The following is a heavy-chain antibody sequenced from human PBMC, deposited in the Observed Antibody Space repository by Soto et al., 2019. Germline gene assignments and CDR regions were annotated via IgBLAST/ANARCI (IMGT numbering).Heavy chain of an antibody. Sequence: SVKVSCKTSGGTFSSYAISWVRQAPGQGLEWMGGIIPIFGTANYAQKFQGRVTITADESTSTAYMELSSLRSEDTAVYYCARDPYDDSSGYPLSQHWGQGTLVTVFS. D-gene: IGHD3-22*01. V-gene: IGHV1-69*13. CDR2: IIPIFGTA. J-gene: IGHJ1*01. CDR1: GGTFSSYA. CDR3: ARDPYDDSSGYPLSQH.